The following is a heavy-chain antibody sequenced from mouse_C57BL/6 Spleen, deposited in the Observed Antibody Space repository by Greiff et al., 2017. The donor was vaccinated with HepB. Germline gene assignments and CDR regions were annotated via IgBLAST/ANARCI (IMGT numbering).Heavy chain of an antibody. CDR1: GYTFTSYW. Sequence: VQLQQSGAELVMPGASVKLSCKASGYTFTSYWMHWVKQRPGQGLEWIGEIDPSDSYTNYNQKFKGKSTLTVDKSSSTAYMQLSSLTSEDSAVYYCARWLLLYWYFEVWGTGTTVTVSS. D-gene: IGHD2-3*01. CDR3: ARWLLLYWYFEV. V-gene: IGHV1-69*01. J-gene: IGHJ1*03. CDR2: IDPSDSYT.